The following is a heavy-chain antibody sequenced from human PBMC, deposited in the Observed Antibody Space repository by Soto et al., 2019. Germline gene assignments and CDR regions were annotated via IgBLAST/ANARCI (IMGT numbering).Heavy chain of an antibody. CDR1: GYTFTSYG. CDR2: ISAYNGNT. CDR3: ARAGGRAGNGVRYYHYGMDV. D-gene: IGHD2-8*01. V-gene: IGHV1-18*01. J-gene: IGHJ6*02. Sequence: GASVKVSCKASGYTFTSYGISWVRQAPGQGLEWMGWISAYNGNTNYAQKLQGRVTMTTDTSTSTAYMELRSLRSDDTAVYYCARAGGRAGNGVRYYHYGMDVWGQGTTVTVSS.